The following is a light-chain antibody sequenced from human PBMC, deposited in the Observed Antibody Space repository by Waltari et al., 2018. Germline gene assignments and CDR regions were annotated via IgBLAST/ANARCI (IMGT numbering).Light chain of an antibody. Sequence: QSALTQPASVSGSPGQSITISCTGTSSDDGGYNYVSWYQQHPGKAPKLIIFDVSKRPSGVSNRFSGSKSGNTASLAISGLQAEDEADCYCSSYTSSSDRVFGGGTKLTVL. CDR1: SSDDGGYNY. CDR3: SSYTSSSDRV. CDR2: DVS. V-gene: IGLV2-14*01. J-gene: IGLJ3*02.